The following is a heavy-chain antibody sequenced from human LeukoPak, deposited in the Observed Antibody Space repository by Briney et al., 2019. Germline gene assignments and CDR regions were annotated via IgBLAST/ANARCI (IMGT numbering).Heavy chain of an antibody. CDR2: INANHGGT. CDR1: GYTFTGYY. CDR3: ARHRDFDSTGYYYPLFDY. J-gene: IGHJ4*02. V-gene: IGHV1-2*02. Sequence: ASVTVSFKASGYTFTGYYLHWVRQAPGQGLEWMGWINANHGGTNYAQQFQGRVTMTRDTSISTAYMELSRLRSDDAAVYYCARHRDFDSTGYYYPLFDYWGQGTLVTVSS. D-gene: IGHD3-22*01.